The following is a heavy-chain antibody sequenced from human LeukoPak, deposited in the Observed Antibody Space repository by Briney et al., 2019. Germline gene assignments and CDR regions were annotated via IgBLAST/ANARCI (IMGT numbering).Heavy chain of an antibody. V-gene: IGHV3-48*01. CDR1: GFTFSSYS. D-gene: IGHD5-24*01. CDR3: AREGDGYNDY. CDR2: ISSSSSTI. J-gene: IGHJ4*02. Sequence: GGSLRLSRAAPGFTFSSYSMNWVRQAPGKGLEWVSYISSSSSTIYYADSVKGRFTISRDNAKNSLYLQMNSLRAEDTAVYYCAREGDGYNDYWGQGTLVTVSS.